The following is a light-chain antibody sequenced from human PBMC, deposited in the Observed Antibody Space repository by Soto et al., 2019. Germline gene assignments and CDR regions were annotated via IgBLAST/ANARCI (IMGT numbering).Light chain of an antibody. CDR3: QSYDSSLSGFYV. CDR2: GDI. CDR1: SSNIGEGHD. J-gene: IGLJ1*01. V-gene: IGLV1-40*01. Sequence: QSALTQPPSVSGAPGQRVTISCTGSSSNIGEGHDVHWYQQLPGRAPKVLIYGDINRPSGVPDRFSGSKSGTSASLAITGLQAEDEADYYCQSYDSSLSGFYVFGTGTKVTVL.